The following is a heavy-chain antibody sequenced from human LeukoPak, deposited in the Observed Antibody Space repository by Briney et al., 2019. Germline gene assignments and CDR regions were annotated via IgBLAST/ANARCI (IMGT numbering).Heavy chain of an antibody. V-gene: IGHV3-74*01. D-gene: IGHD6-6*01. CDR2: LYSEGGRT. CDR3: SRGLGQPVDS. CDR1: GFIFKNDW. J-gene: IGHJ4*02. Sequence: GVSLRLSCVGSGFIFKNDWMHWVRQAPGKGLVWVSRLYSEGGRTYYADSVKGRFTISRDNAKNTLYLQMNSLTVEDTAVYYCSRGLGQPVDSWGQGTLVTVSS.